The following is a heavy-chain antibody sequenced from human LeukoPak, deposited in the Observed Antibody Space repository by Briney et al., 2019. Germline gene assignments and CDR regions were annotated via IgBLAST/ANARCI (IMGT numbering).Heavy chain of an antibody. CDR3: ARGRYSSSWYYYYGMDV. CDR1: VGSLSGYY. D-gene: IGHD6-13*01. V-gene: IGHV4-34*01. J-gene: IGHJ6*04. Sequence: PSETLSHTCADPVGSLSGYYWSWIRQPPGKGPEWIGEINHSGSTNYTPPLQRRATLSVDTSKTQFSLKLSSVTAADTAVYYCARGRYSSSWYYYYGMDVWGKGTTVTVSS. CDR2: INHSGST.